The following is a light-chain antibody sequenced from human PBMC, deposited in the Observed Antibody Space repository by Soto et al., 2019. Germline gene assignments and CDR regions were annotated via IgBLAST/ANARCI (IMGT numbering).Light chain of an antibody. CDR3: QQRSSWPPIT. CDR1: QSVSNNY. CDR2: GAS. J-gene: IGKJ5*01. V-gene: IGKV3-11*01. Sequence: TQSPATLSVSPGERATLSCRASQSVSNNYLAWYQQKPGQAPRLLIYGASNRATGIPARFSGSGSGTDFTLTISSLEPADFAVYYCQQRSSWPPITFGQGTRLEI.